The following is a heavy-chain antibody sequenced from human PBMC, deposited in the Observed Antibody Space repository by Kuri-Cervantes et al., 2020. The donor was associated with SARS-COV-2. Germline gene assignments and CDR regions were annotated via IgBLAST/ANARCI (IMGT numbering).Heavy chain of an antibody. CDR1: GLTFSSYW. CDR2: IKQDGSEK. D-gene: IGHD3-22*01. J-gene: IGHJ4*02. V-gene: IGHV3-7*01. CDR3: ARDQTSGYYYGVDY. Sequence: GESLKIPCAASGLTFSSYWMNWVRQAPGKGLEWVANIKQDGSEKYYVDSVKGRFTISRDNSKNTLYLQMNSLRAEDTAVYYCARDQTSGYYYGVDYWGQGTLVTVSS.